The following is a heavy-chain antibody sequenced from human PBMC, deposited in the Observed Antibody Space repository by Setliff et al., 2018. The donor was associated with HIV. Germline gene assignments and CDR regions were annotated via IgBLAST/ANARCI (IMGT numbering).Heavy chain of an antibody. CDR3: ARKSRYSDTSGYFKHYIYYYLDV. D-gene: IGHD3-22*01. CDR2: INHSGST. Sequence: TSETLSLTCAVYGGSFSGYSWTWIRQPPGKGPEWIGEINHSGSTKYNPSLKNRVTMSVDTSKNQFSLRVTSVTAADSSIFYCARKSRYSDTSGYFKHYIYYYLDVWGKGTTVTV. V-gene: IGHV4-34*01. J-gene: IGHJ6*03. CDR1: GGSFSGYS.